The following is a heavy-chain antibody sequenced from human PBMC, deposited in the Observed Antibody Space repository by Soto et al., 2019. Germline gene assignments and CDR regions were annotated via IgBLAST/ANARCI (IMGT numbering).Heavy chain of an antibody. CDR3: ARGEQYSGRIFDY. CDR2: TYYRSKWYY. D-gene: IGHD1-26*01. Sequence: QTLSLTCAITGASVSSNSAGWSWVRQSPSRGLEWLGRTYYRSKWYYEYAVSVRGRITINPDTSKNQYSLQLNSVTPEDTAVYFCARGEQYSGRIFDYWGQGTLVTVAS. J-gene: IGHJ4*01. CDR1: GASVSSNSAG. V-gene: IGHV6-1*01.